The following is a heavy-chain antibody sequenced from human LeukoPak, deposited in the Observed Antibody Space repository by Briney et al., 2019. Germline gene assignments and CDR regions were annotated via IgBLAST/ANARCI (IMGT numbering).Heavy chain of an antibody. CDR3: ARAVPDLGFGGRPFDY. V-gene: IGHV4-61*02. D-gene: IGHD3-10*01. CDR1: GGSITSGSDY. Sequence: PSQTLSLTCTVSGGSITSGSDYWSWIRQPAGKGLEWVGRIYSGGSTSYNPSLKSRLTISVDTSKNQFSLKLSSVTAADTAVYYCARAVPDLGFGGRPFDYWGQGTLVTVSS. J-gene: IGHJ4*02. CDR2: IYSGGST.